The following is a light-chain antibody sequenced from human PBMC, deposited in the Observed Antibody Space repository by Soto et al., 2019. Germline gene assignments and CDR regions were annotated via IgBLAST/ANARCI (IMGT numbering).Light chain of an antibody. CDR1: QSVSSN. V-gene: IGKV3-15*01. Sequence: EIVMTQSPATLSVSPGERATLSCRASQSVSSNLAWYQQKPGQAPSLLIYGVSTRATGIPARFSGSGSGTEFTLTISSLQSEDFAVYYCQQYNNWPPWTFGQGTKVDI. CDR2: GVS. J-gene: IGKJ1*01. CDR3: QQYNNWPPWT.